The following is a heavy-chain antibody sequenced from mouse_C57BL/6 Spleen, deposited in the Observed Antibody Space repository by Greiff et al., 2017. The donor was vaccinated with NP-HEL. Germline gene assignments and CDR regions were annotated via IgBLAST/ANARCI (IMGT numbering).Heavy chain of an antibody. V-gene: IGHV1-26*01. Sequence: EVQLQQSGPELVKPGASVKISCKASGYTFTDYYMNWVKQSHGKSLEWIGDINPNNGGTSYNQKFKGKATLTVDKSSSTAYMELRSLTSEDSAVYYCAGNHYAMDYWGQGTSVTVSS. CDR2: INPNNGGT. CDR1: GYTFTDYY. J-gene: IGHJ4*01. D-gene: IGHD2-1*01. CDR3: AGNHYAMDY.